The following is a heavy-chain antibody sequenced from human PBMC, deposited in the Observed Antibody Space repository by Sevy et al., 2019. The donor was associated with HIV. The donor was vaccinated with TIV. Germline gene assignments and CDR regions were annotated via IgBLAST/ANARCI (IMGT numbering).Heavy chain of an antibody. V-gene: IGHV3-53*01. Sequence: GGSLRLSCAASGFGVSRSAMNWVRQAPGKGLEWVSAIYSGGTPYYADSVKGRFTISGDNSKNTLYLQMNSLSPEDTAVYYCARRLGAVDDAFDIWGQGTMVTVSS. J-gene: IGHJ3*02. CDR3: ARRLGAVDDAFDI. CDR1: GFGVSRSA. D-gene: IGHD1-26*01. CDR2: IYSGGTP.